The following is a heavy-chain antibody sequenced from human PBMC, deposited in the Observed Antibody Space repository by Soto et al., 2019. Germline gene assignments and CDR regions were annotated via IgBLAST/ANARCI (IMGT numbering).Heavy chain of an antibody. CDR3: AHMEAFGDWLWIDAFDI. D-gene: IGHD3-9*01. J-gene: IGHJ3*02. CDR2: IYWDDDK. V-gene: IGHV2-5*02. Sequence: SGPTLVNPTQTLTLTCTFSGFSLSTSGVGVGWIRQPPGKALEWLALIYWDDDKRYSPSLKSRLTITKDTSKNQVVLTMTNMDPVDTATYYCAHMEAFGDWLWIDAFDIWGQGTMVTVSS. CDR1: GFSLSTSGVG.